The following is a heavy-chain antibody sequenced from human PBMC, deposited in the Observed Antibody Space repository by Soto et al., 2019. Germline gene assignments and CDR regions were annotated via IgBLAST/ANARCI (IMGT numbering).Heavy chain of an antibody. V-gene: IGHV4-59*12. CDR1: GGSISSYY. Sequence: PSETLSLTCTVSGGSISSYYWSWIRQPPGKGLEWIGYIYYSGSTNYNPSLKSRVTISVDTSKNQLSLKLSSVTAADTAVYYCARATTVVTPTTNWFDPWGQGTLVTVSS. CDR2: IYYSGST. D-gene: IGHD4-17*01. CDR3: ARATTVVTPTTNWFDP. J-gene: IGHJ5*02.